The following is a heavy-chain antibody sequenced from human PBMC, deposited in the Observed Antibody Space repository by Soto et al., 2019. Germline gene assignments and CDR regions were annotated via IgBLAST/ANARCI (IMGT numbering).Heavy chain of an antibody. V-gene: IGHV4-59*01. Sequence: SETLSLTCAVYGGSFSGYYWSWIRQPPGKGLEWIGFISYSGTTSYNPSLKSRVAISVDTSKNQFSLKLSSVTAADTAVYYCARDILFDYWGQGTLVTVSS. CDR2: ISYSGTT. D-gene: IGHD2-15*01. CDR3: ARDILFDY. CDR1: GGSFSGYY. J-gene: IGHJ4*02.